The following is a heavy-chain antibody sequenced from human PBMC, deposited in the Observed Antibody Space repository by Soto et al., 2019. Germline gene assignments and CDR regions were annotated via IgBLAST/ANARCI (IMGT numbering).Heavy chain of an antibody. J-gene: IGHJ4*02. V-gene: IGHV5-51*01. D-gene: IGHD3-10*01. CDR2: IYPGDSDT. Sequence: GESLKISCKGSGYSFTSYWIGWVRQMPGKGLEWMGIIYPGDSDTRYSPSFQGQVTISADKSISTAYLQWSSLKASDTAMYYCARLEYYYGSGSFPFDYWGQGTLVTVSS. CDR3: ARLEYYYGSGSFPFDY. CDR1: GYSFTSYW.